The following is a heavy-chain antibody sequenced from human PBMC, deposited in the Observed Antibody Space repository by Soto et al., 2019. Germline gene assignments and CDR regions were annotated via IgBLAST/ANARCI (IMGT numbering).Heavy chain of an antibody. CDR3: ARVPYYYDSSGYLGVNWFDP. J-gene: IGHJ5*02. CDR1: GGTFSSYA. Sequence: SVKVSCKASGGTFSSYAISWVRQAPGQRLEWMGGIIPIFGTANYAQKFQGRVTITADESTSTAYMELSSLRSEDTAVYYCARVPYYYDSSGYLGVNWFDPWGQGTLVTVSS. CDR2: IIPIFGTA. V-gene: IGHV1-69*13. D-gene: IGHD3-22*01.